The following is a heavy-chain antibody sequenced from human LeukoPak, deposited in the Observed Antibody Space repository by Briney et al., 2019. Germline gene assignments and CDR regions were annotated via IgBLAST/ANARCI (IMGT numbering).Heavy chain of an antibody. CDR2: MNPNSGNT. Sequence: ASVKVSCKASGYTFTSYDINWVRQATGQGLEWMGWMNPNSGNTGYAQKFQGRVTITRNTSISTAYMELSSLRSEDTAVYYCARGRVKKGYYYDSSGLDYWGQGTLVTVSS. CDR3: ARGRVKKGYYYDSSGLDY. CDR1: GYTFTSYD. D-gene: IGHD3-22*01. V-gene: IGHV1-8*03. J-gene: IGHJ4*02.